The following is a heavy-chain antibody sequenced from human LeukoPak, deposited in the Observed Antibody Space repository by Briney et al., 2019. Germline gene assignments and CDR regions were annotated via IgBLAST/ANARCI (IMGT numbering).Heavy chain of an antibody. Sequence: CASVKVSCKVSGDTLSELSMHWVRQAHRKGLEWMGGFEPEDGETHYAEKLEGIVTMTEDTSTDTVYMELTSLTSEDTAVYYCATAGTFYDISGHDYWGQGTLVTVTS. J-gene: IGHJ4*02. D-gene: IGHD3-22*01. CDR2: FEPEDGET. CDR1: GDTLSELS. V-gene: IGHV1-24*01. CDR3: ATAGTFYDISGHDY.